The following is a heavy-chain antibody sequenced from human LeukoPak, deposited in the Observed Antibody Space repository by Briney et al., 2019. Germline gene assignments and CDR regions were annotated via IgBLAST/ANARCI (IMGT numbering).Heavy chain of an antibody. CDR2: IYTSGST. CDR3: ARDREYYDSSGYYYGRTYYYYYYMDV. CDR1: GGSISSGSYY. D-gene: IGHD3-22*01. J-gene: IGHJ6*03. V-gene: IGHV4-61*02. Sequence: SQTLSLTCTVSGGSISSGSYYWSWIRQPAGKGLEWIGRIYTSGSTNYNPSLKSRVTISVDTSKNQFSLKLSSVTAADTAVYYCARDREYYDSSGYYYGRTYYYYYYMDVWGKGTMVTVSS.